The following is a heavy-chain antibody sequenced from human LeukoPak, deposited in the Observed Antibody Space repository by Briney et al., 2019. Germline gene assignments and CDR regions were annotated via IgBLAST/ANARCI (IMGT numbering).Heavy chain of an antibody. CDR1: VYSFTSYW. V-gene: IGHV5-51*01. J-gene: IGHJ3*02. D-gene: IGHD3-10*01. CDR2: IYPGDSDT. Sequence: ESLKISCKGSVYSFTSYWIGWVRQMPGKGLECMGIIYPGDSDTRYSPSFQGQVTISADKSIRTAYLQWSSLKASDTAMYYCARRLFGDADAFDIWGQGTMVTVSS. CDR3: ARRLFGDADAFDI.